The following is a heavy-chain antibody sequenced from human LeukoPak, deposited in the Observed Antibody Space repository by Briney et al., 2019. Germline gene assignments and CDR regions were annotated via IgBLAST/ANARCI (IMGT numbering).Heavy chain of an antibody. J-gene: IGHJ4*02. CDR2: IYYSGST. D-gene: IGHD2-2*01. CDR1: GGSISSGGYY. CDR3: ARDCTSTTCYFRY. Sequence: SETLSLTCTVSGGSISSGGYYWSWIRQHPGKGLEWIGYIYYSGSTYYNPSLKSRLTMSVDTSKNQFSLKLSSVTAADTAVYYCARDCTSTTCYFRYWGLGTLVTVSS. V-gene: IGHV4-31*03.